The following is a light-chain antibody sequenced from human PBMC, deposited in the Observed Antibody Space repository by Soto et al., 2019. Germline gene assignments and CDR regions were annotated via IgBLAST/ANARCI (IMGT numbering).Light chain of an antibody. CDR3: QQRSNWPRT. V-gene: IGKV3-11*01. CDR1: QSVSSY. Sequence: EIVSKQSPATLSLSPGERATLSCRASQSVSSYLAWYQQKPGQAPRLLIYDASNRATGIPARFSGSGSGTDFTLTISSLETEDFAVYYCQQRSNWPRTFGQGTKVDIK. J-gene: IGKJ1*01. CDR2: DAS.